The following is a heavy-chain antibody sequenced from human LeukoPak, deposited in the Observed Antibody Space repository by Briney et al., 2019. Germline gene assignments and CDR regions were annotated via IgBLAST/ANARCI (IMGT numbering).Heavy chain of an antibody. Sequence: PGGSLRLSCAASGFTFSSYAMHWVRQAPGKGLEWVAVISYDGSNKYYADSVKGRFTISRDNSKNTLYLQMNSLRAGDTAVYYCAREGLTIFGVVRSKYFDYWGQGTLVTVSS. D-gene: IGHD3-3*01. CDR3: AREGLTIFGVVRSKYFDY. CDR2: ISYDGSNK. J-gene: IGHJ4*02. V-gene: IGHV3-30-3*01. CDR1: GFTFSSYA.